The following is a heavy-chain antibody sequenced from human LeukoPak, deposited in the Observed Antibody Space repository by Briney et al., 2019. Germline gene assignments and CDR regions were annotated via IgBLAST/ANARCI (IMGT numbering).Heavy chain of an antibody. CDR2: IYSSGST. V-gene: IGHV4-4*07. D-gene: IGHD3-3*01. Sequence: SETLSLTCSVSSGAISGYYWSWIRQPAGKRLEYIGRIYSSGSTNYNPSLKNRVTMSVDTSKNQFSLKLSSVTAADTAVYYCARGPITIRSPFDYWGQGILVTVSS. CDR3: ARGPITIRSPFDY. J-gene: IGHJ4*02. CDR1: SGAISGYY.